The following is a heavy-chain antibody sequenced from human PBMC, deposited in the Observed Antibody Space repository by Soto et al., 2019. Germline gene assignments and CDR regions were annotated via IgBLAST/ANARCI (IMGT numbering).Heavy chain of an antibody. Sequence: GGSLRLSCAASGFTFSSYGMHWVRQAPGKGLEWVAVISYDGSNKYYADSVKGRFTISRDNSKNTLYLQMNSLRAEDTAVYYCAKSLDYGDYDAYYYYYYGMDVWGQGTTVTVSS. CDR2: ISYDGSNK. CDR3: AKSLDYGDYDAYYYYYYGMDV. CDR1: GFTFSSYG. D-gene: IGHD4-17*01. J-gene: IGHJ6*02. V-gene: IGHV3-30*18.